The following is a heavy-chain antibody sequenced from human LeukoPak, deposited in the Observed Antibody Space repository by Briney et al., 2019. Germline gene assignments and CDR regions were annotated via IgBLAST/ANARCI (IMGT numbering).Heavy chain of an antibody. J-gene: IGHJ4*02. V-gene: IGHV4-34*01. D-gene: IGHD2-2*01. CDR3: AREAGRRRGYCSSTSCYPFTSFDY. CDR1: GGSFSGYY. CDR2: INHSGST. Sequence: KASETLSLTCAVYGGSFSGYYWSWIRQPPGKGLEWIGEINHSGSTNYNPSLKSRVTISVDTSKNQFSLKLSSVTAADTAVYYCAREAGRRRGYCSSTSCYPFTSFDYWGQGTLVTVSS.